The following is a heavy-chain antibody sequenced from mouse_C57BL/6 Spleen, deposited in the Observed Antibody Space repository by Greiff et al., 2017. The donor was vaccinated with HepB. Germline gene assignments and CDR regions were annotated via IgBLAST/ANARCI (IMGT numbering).Heavy chain of an antibody. D-gene: IGHD2-1*01. V-gene: IGHV1-26*01. CDR1: GYTFTDYY. CDR2: INPNNGGT. J-gene: IGHJ3*01. Sequence: VQLQQSGPELVKPGASVKISCKASGYTFTDYYMNWVKQSHGKSLEWIGDINPNNGGTSYNQKFKGKDTLTVDKSSSTAYMELRSLTSEDSAVYYCAREYGNYVLAWFAYWGQGTLVTVSA. CDR3: AREYGNYVLAWFAY.